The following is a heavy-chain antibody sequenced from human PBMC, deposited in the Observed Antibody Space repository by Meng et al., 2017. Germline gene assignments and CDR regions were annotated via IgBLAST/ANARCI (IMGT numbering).Heavy chain of an antibody. D-gene: IGHD3-9*01. Sequence: ASVKVSCKASGYTFTSYGISWVRQAPGQGLEWMGWISAYNGNTNYAQKLQGRVTMTTDTSTSTAYMELRSLRSDDTAVYYCAREVLDYYYILTGYYTGGAFDLWGRGTLVTVSS. CDR3: AREVLDYYYILTGYYTGGAFDL. J-gene: IGHJ2*01. CDR2: ISAYNGNT. V-gene: IGHV1-18*01. CDR1: GYTFTSYG.